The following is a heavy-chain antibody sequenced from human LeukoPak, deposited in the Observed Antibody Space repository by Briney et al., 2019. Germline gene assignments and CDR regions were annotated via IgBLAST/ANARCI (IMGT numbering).Heavy chain of an antibody. CDR1: GYTFTDYY. V-gene: IGHV1-2*02. D-gene: IGHD3-9*01. CDR2: INPKIGGT. J-gene: IGHJ4*02. CDR3: ARDSSRRPQNYEISTSFSTDY. Sequence: ASVKVSCKASGYTFTDYYIHCVRQAPGQGLEWMGWINPKIGGTNYAQRFQGRVSMTSDTSISTAYMELRGVRSVDTAVYYCARDSSRRPQNYEISTSFSTDYWGQGTLVTVSS.